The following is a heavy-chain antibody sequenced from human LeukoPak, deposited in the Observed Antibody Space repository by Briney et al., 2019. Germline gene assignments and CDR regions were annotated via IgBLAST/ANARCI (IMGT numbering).Heavy chain of an antibody. V-gene: IGHV3-48*01. D-gene: IGHD3-3*01. J-gene: IGHJ6*03. CDR3: ARRTTIFGVGYYMDV. CDR1: GFTFSSYS. Sequence: GGSLRLSCAASGFTFSSYSMNWVRQAPGKGLEWVSYISDSGTTIYYADSVKGRFTISRSSAWSSLYLQMSSLRAGDTAVYYCARRTTIFGVGYYMDVWGKGTTVTVSS. CDR2: ISDSGTTI.